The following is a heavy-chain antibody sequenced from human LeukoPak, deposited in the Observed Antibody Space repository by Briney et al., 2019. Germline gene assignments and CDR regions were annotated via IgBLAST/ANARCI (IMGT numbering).Heavy chain of an antibody. CDR1: GGSITYSHYY. J-gene: IGHJ4*02. V-gene: IGHV4-39*01. Sequence: SETLSLTCSVSGGSITYSHYYWGWVRQPPGKGLEWIGGIYYSGSTYYNPSLKSRVTISVDTSRNEFSLRLSSVTAADTALYFCARQSGSYGGILDNWGQGILGTVSS. CDR3: ARQSGSYGGILDN. D-gene: IGHD1-26*01. CDR2: IYYSGST.